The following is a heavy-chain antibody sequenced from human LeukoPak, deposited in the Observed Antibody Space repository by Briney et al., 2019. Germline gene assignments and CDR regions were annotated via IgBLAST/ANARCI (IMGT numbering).Heavy chain of an antibody. Sequence: GGSLRLSCAASGFTFSSYWMSWVRQAPGKGLEWVANIKQDGSQKYYVDSVKGRFTISRDNAKNSLYLQMTSLRAEDTAVYYCASISVNFGVVFGMDVWGQGTTVTVSS. J-gene: IGHJ6*02. D-gene: IGHD3-3*01. CDR2: IKQDGSQK. CDR3: ASISVNFGVVFGMDV. CDR1: GFTFSSYW. V-gene: IGHV3-7*01.